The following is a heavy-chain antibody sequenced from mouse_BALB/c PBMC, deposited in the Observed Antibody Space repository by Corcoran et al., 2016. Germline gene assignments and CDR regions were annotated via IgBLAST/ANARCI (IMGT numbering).Heavy chain of an antibody. CDR2: INTYTGEP. CDR1: GYTFTNYG. V-gene: IGHV9-3-1*01. Sequence: QIQLVQSGPELKEPGETVKISCKASGYTFTNYGMNWVKQAPGKGLKWMGWINTYTGEPTYADDFKGRFAFSLETSASTAYLQINNLKNEDTATYFWASLIYDGYHLAYWGQGTLVTVSA. CDR3: ASLIYDGYHLAY. J-gene: IGHJ3*01. D-gene: IGHD2-3*01.